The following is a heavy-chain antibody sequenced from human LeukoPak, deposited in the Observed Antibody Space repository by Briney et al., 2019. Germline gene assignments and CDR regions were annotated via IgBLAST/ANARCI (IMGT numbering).Heavy chain of an antibody. CDR1: GFTASNAY. CDR3: TTGCCD. D-gene: IGHD2-15*01. J-gene: IGHJ3*01. CDR2: IKSKTDGGTI. Sequence: PGGSLRLSCAASGFTASNAYMSWVRQAPGKGLEWVGRIKSKTDGGTIDYTAPVKGRFTISRDDSKNTLYLQMNSLRSEDTAVYHCTTGCCDWGQGTVVTVSS. V-gene: IGHV3-15*05.